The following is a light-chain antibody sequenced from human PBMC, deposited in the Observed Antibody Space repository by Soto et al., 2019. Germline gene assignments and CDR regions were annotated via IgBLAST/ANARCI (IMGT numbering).Light chain of an antibody. V-gene: IGKV2-30*01. CDR1: QSLVYRDGNTY. CDR3: MQGTHWRYT. J-gene: IGKJ2*01. CDR2: NVS. Sequence: DVVMTQSPLSLPVTLGQPASISCRSSQSLVYRDGNTYLNWFHQRPGRSPRRLIYNVSNRDFGVPDRFSGSGSDTVFTLNISTVEAEDVGVYYCMQGTHWRYTFGQGTKLEIK.